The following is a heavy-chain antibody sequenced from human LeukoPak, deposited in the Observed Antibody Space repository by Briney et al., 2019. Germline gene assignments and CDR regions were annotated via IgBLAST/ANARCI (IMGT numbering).Heavy chain of an antibody. CDR3: ARRGPRGLRYFDWLLDY. J-gene: IGHJ4*02. CDR2: IYYSDST. CDR1: GYSISSGYY. V-gene: IGHV4-38-2*01. Sequence: KPSETLSLTCDVSGYSISSGYYWGWIRQPPGKGLEWIGNIYYSDSTYYNPSLRGRATISVDTSKNQFSLKLTSVTAADTAVYYCARRGPRGLRYFDWLLDYWDQGTLVTVSS. D-gene: IGHD3-9*01.